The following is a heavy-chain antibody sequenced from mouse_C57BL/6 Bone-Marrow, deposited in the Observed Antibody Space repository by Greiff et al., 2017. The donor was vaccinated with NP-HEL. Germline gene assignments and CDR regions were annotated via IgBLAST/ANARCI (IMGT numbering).Heavy chain of an antibody. J-gene: IGHJ3*01. CDR1: GFSLTSYG. CDR2: IWSGGST. CDR3: ARNGRSAY. Sequence: QVQLKQSGPGLVQPSQSLSITCTVSGFSLTSYGVHWVRQSPGKGLEWLGVIWSGGSTDYNAAFISRLSISKDNSKSQVFFKMNSLQADDTAIYYCARNGRSAYWGQGTLVTVSA. V-gene: IGHV2-2*01.